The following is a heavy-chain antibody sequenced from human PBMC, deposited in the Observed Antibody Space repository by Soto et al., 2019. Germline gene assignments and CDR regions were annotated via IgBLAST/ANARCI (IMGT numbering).Heavy chain of an antibody. D-gene: IGHD6-19*01. J-gene: IGHJ4*02. CDR2: ISSDGSNK. V-gene: IGHV3-30*18. Sequence: GGSLRLSCAASGLTFSSYDIHWVRQAPGKGLEWVALISSDGSNKYYADSVKGRFTISRDNSKNTLYVQMNSLRPEDTALYYCAKAAFLGGSGWPYFDSWGLGTLVTVSS. CDR3: AKAAFLGGSGWPYFDS. CDR1: GLTFSSYD.